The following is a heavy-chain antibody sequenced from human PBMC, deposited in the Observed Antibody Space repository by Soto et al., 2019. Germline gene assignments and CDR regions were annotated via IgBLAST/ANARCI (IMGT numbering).Heavy chain of an antibody. CDR2: IIPIFGTA. CDR3: AGLAYGLNYDILTGYQSAEYFQH. Sequence: GASVKVSCKASGGTFSSYAISWVRQAPGQGLEWMGGIIPIFGTANYAQKFQGRVTSTADESTSTADMELSSLRSEATAVYYCAGLAYGLNYDILTGYQSAEYFQHWGQGTLVTVSS. J-gene: IGHJ1*01. CDR1: GGTFSSYA. D-gene: IGHD3-9*01. V-gene: IGHV1-69*13.